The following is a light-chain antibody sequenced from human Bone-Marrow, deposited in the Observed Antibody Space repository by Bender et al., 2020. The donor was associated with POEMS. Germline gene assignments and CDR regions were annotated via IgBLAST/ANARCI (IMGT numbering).Light chain of an antibody. J-gene: IGLJ1*01. Sequence: QSALTQPRSVSGSPGQSVTISCTGTSSDVGAYNYVSWYQHQSGKAPKLIIYGYNNRPSGVPDRFSGSKSGTSASLAITGLQAEDEADYYCSSYAGSNNSVFGTGTKVTVL. CDR2: GYN. CDR3: SSYAGSNNSV. V-gene: IGLV2-11*01. CDR1: SSDVGAYNY.